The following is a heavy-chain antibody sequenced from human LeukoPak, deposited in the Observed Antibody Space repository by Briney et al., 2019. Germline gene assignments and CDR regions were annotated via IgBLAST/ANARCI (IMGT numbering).Heavy chain of an antibody. J-gene: IGHJ4*02. CDR1: GYTFTIYG. CDR2: ISAYNGNT. V-gene: IGHV1-18*01. CDR3: ARDPHYTVVTPELDY. D-gene: IGHD4-23*01. Sequence: ASVTVSFTASGYTFTIYGISWVRQAPGQGMEWMGWISAYNGNTNYPQKLQGRVTMTTDTSTSTAYMELRSLRSDDTAVYYCARDPHYTVVTPELDYWGQGTLVTVSS.